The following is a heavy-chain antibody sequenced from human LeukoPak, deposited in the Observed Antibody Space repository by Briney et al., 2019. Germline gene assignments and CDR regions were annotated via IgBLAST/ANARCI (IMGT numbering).Heavy chain of an antibody. D-gene: IGHD2-2*01. J-gene: IGHJ4*02. CDR2: INPSGGST. CDR1: GYTFTSYY. CDR3: ARGGYCSSTSCEIPFDY. V-gene: IGHV1-46*01. Sequence: ASVKVSCKASGYTFTSYYMHWVRQAPGQGLEWMGIINPSGGSTSYAQKFQGRVTMTRDTSTSTVYMELSSLRSDDTAVYYCARGGYCSSTSCEIPFDYWGQGTLVTVSS.